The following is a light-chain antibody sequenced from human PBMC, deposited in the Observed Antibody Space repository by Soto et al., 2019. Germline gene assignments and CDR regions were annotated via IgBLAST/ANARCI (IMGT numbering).Light chain of an antibody. CDR3: QQYSITPWT. V-gene: IGKV1-39*01. CDR1: QSISSY. J-gene: IGKJ1*01. CDR2: SAS. Sequence: DIQMTQSPSSLSASVGDRVTITCRSSQSISSYLNWYQQKPGKAPNLLIYSASSLQTGVPSTFSRSASATDFSLTISSLQPEDFATYYCQQYSITPWTVGQRTKVESK.